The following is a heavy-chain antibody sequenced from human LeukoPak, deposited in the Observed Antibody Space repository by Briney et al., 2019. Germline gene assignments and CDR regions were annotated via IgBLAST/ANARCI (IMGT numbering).Heavy chain of an antibody. CDR1: GFTFSSYE. Sequence: GGSLRLSCAASGFTFSSYEMSWVRQAPGKGLEWVSAISGSGGSTYYADSVKGRFTISRDNSKNTLYLQMNSLRAEDTAVYYCAKDLSAPTTGSDYWGQGTLVTVSS. J-gene: IGHJ4*02. CDR3: AKDLSAPTTGSDY. V-gene: IGHV3-23*01. D-gene: IGHD3-10*01. CDR2: ISGSGGST.